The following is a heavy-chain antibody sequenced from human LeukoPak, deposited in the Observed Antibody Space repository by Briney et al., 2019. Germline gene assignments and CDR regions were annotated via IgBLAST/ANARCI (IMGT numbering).Heavy chain of an antibody. CDR3: ARVEEGYGSGRRENYYYYYMDV. V-gene: IGHV4-61*02. J-gene: IGHJ6*03. CDR1: GGSINIGTYY. CDR2: IYTSGST. D-gene: IGHD3-10*01. Sequence: SETLSLTCTVSGGSINIGTYYWSWIRQPAGKGLEWIGLIYTSGSTNYNPSLKSRVTISVDTSKNQFSLKLSSVTAADTAVYYCARVEEGYGSGRRENYYYYYMDVWGKGTTVTISS.